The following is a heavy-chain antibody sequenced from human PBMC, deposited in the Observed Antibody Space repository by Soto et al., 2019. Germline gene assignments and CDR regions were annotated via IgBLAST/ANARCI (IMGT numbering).Heavy chain of an antibody. CDR2: INSDGSST. V-gene: IGHV3-74*01. J-gene: IGHJ4*02. CDR1: GFTFSNYW. CDR3: ARDRYYGGLDY. Sequence: EVQLVESGGGLVQPGGSLTLSCADSGFTFSNYWMHWVRQAPGKGLVWVSRINSDGSSTSYADSVKGRFTISRDNAKNTLYLQMNSLRAEDTAVYYCARDRYYGGLDYWGQGTLVTVSS. D-gene: IGHD4-17*01.